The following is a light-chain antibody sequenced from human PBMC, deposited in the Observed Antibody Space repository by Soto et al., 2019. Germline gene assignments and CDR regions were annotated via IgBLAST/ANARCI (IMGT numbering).Light chain of an antibody. CDR3: QQSYSSPWT. V-gene: IGKV1-39*01. CDR2: AAS. Sequence: DIQMTQSPSSLSASVGDRVTITCRASQTITNYLNWYQQKPGKAPKLLIYAASTLLSGVPARFSVGGSGTDFTLIIDSLQPEDFATYYCQQSYSSPWTFGQGTKVEIK. J-gene: IGKJ1*01. CDR1: QTITNY.